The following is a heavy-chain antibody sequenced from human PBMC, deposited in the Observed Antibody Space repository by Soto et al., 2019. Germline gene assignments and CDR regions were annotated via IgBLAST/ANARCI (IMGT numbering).Heavy chain of an antibody. D-gene: IGHD1-26*01. CDR2: FDPEDGET. Sequence: ASVKVSCKVSGXTLTKLSMHWVRQAPGKGLEWMGGFDPEDGETIYAQKFQGRVTMTEDTSTDTAYMELSSLRSEDTAVYYCATATDYYYYGMDVWGQGTTVTVSS. CDR1: GXTLTKLS. CDR3: ATATDYYYYGMDV. V-gene: IGHV1-24*01. J-gene: IGHJ6*02.